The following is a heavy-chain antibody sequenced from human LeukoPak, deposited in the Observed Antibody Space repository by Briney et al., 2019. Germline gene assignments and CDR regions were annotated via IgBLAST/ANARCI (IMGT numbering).Heavy chain of an antibody. D-gene: IGHD1-26*01. CDR2: INPSGGLT. V-gene: IGHV1-46*01. J-gene: IGHJ5*02. CDR1: GYTFTSYY. Sequence: ASVKVSRKASGYTFTSYYMHWVRQAPGQGLEWMGIINPSGGLTSYAQKLQGRVTVTRDKSTRKVYMELSNLRSEATAVYYCARDQSGEWELLSGWWFDPWGQGTLVTVSS. CDR3: ARDQSGEWELLSGWWFDP.